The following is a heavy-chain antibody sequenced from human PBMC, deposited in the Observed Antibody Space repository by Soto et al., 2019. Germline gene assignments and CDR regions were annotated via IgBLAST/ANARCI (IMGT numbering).Heavy chain of an antibody. CDR2: ISGSDPGT. J-gene: IGHJ4*02. CDR3: AKAPVGSCRGSICYAFDY. Sequence: EVQLLESGGGLVQPGGSLRLSCAASGFTFSTYAMSWVRQAPGKRLEWVSAISGSDPGTYHADSERGRFTISRDNSKNTLYLQMNSLRAEDSAIYYCAKAPVGSCRGSICYAFDYWGQGTLVTVSS. V-gene: IGHV3-23*01. CDR1: GFTFSTYA. D-gene: IGHD2-2*01.